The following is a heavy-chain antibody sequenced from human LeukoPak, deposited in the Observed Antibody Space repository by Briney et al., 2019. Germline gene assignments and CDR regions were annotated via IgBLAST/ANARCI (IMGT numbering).Heavy chain of an antibody. V-gene: IGHV3-21*01. CDR1: GFTFSSYS. D-gene: IGHD3-22*01. Sequence: GGPLRLSCAASGFTFSSYSMNWVQHAPGKVLEWVSSTCIGSTDTYYANSVRGQFTISRDNSENSLYLQMNSLRAEDTAVYYCARENTYYSDVSGYHDGPIDYWGQGTLVTVPS. CDR2: TCIGSTDT. J-gene: IGHJ4*02. CDR3: ARENTYYSDVSGYHDGPIDY.